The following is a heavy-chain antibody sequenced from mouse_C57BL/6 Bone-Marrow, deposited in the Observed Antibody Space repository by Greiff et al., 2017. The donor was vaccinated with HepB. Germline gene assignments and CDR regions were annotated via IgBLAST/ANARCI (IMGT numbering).Heavy chain of an antibody. D-gene: IGHD1-1*01. J-gene: IGHJ4*01. Sequence: QVHVKQPGAELVKPGASVKLSCKASGYTFTSYWMHWVKQRPGQGLEWIGMIHPNSGSTNYNEKFKSKATMTVDKSSSTAYMQLSSLTSEDSAVYYCARAPITTVVPYAMDYWGQGTSVTVSS. CDR3: ARAPITTVVPYAMDY. CDR1: GYTFTSYW. CDR2: IHPNSGST. V-gene: IGHV1-64*01.